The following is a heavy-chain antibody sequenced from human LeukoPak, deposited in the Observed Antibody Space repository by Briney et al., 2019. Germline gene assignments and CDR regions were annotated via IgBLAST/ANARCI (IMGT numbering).Heavy chain of an antibody. Sequence: ASVKVSCKASGYTFTGYYMHWVRQGPGQGLEWMGWINPNSGDTNYAQKFQGRVTMTRDTSISIAYMELSRLRSDDTAVYYCARDTSYYFDYWGQGTLVTVSS. CDR1: GYTFTGYY. CDR3: ARDTSYYFDY. V-gene: IGHV1-2*02. J-gene: IGHJ4*02. CDR2: INPNSGDT.